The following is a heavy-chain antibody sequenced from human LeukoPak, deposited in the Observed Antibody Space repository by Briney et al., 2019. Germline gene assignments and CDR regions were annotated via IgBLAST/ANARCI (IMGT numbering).Heavy chain of an antibody. CDR3: ARGGGYSSSWSEYFQH. Sequence: SETLSLTCTVSGGSISSSSYYWGWIRQPPGKGLEWIGSIYYSGSTYYNPSLKSRVTISVDTSKNQFSLKLSSVTAADTAVYYCARGGGYSSSWSEYFQHWGQGTLVTVSS. D-gene: IGHD6-6*01. J-gene: IGHJ1*01. CDR1: GGSISSSSYY. V-gene: IGHV4-39*07. CDR2: IYYSGST.